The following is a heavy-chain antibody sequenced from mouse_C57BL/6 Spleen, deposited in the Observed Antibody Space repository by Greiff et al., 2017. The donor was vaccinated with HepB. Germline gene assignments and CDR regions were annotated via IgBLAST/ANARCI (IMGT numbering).Heavy chain of an antibody. CDR1: GYTFTDYY. V-gene: IGHV1-26*01. CDR3: GGLRRWFAY. CDR2: INPNNGGT. D-gene: IGHD2-12*01. Sequence: EVQLQQSGPELVKPGASVKISCKASGYTFTDYYMNWVKQSHGKSLEWIGDINPNNGGTSYNQKFKGKATLTVDKSSSTAYMELRSLTSEDSAVYYCGGLRRWFAYWGQGTLVTVSA. J-gene: IGHJ3*01.